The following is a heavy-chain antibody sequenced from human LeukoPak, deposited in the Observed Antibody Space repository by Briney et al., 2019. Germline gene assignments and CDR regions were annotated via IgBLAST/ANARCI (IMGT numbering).Heavy chain of an antibody. Sequence: GGSLRLSCAASGFTFSSYSMNWVRQAPGKGLEWLSYISSSGGTIFYADSVKGRFTISRDNANNSLYLQMNSLRADDTAVYYCAKIPRDMIQGVYFDFWGQGTLVTVSS. CDR2: ISSSGGTI. D-gene: IGHD3-10*01. J-gene: IGHJ4*02. V-gene: IGHV3-48*04. CDR3: AKIPRDMIQGVYFDF. CDR1: GFTFSSYS.